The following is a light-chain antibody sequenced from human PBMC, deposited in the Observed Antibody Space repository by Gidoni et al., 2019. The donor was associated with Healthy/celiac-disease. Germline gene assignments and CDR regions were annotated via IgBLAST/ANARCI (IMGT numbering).Light chain of an antibody. CDR2: LGS. Sequence: DIVMTQSPLSLPVTPGEPASISCRSSQSLLHSNGYNYLDWYLQKPGQPPQLLIYLGSNRASGVPDRFSGSGSGTDFTLKISRVEAEDVGVYYCMQALQTPWTFXQXTKVEIK. CDR3: MQALQTPWT. CDR1: QSLLHSNGYNY. J-gene: IGKJ1*01. V-gene: IGKV2-28*01.